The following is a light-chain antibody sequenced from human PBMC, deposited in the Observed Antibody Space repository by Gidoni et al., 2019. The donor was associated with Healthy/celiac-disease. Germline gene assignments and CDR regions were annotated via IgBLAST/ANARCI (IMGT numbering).Light chain of an antibody. CDR2: GAS. CDR3: QQYGSSPPFRGASEYT. J-gene: IGKJ2*01. Sequence: EIVLTQSPGTLSLSPGERATLSCRASQSVSSSYLAWYQQKPGQAPRLLIYGASSRATGIPDRFSGSGSGTDFTLTISRLEPEDFAVYYCQQYGSSPPFRGASEYTFGQGTKLEIK. CDR1: QSVSSSY. V-gene: IGKV3-20*01.